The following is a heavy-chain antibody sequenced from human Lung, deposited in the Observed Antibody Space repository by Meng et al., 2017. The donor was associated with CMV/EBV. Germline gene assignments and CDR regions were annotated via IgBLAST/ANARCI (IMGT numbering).Heavy chain of an antibody. J-gene: IGHJ4*02. D-gene: IGHD3-16*01. CDR1: GFRFDDYG. Sequence: GGSLTLXCAASGFRFDDYGMHCVRPTPGKGLEWVAFIRHDGTNKFYGDSMTGRFTISRDNSKNTVYLLMNSLRPEETAVYYCAKDLLLFGGPNAYFDQWGQGXLVTASS. CDR3: AKDLLLFGGPNAYFDQ. V-gene: IGHV3-30*02. CDR2: IRHDGTNK.